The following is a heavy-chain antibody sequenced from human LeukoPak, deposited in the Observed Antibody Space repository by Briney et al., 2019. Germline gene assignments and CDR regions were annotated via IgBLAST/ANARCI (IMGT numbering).Heavy chain of an antibody. J-gene: IGHJ6*02. D-gene: IGHD3-10*01. V-gene: IGHV1-69*13. CDR1: GGTFSSYA. CDR2: IIPIFGTA. Sequence: ASVKLSCKASGGTFSSYAISWVRQAPGQGLEWMGGIIPIFGTANYAQKFQGRVTITADESTSTAYMELSSLRSEDTAVYYCARGRNYYGSGSYHGFYYYYGMDVWGQGTTVTVSS. CDR3: ARGRNYYGSGSYHGFYYYYGMDV.